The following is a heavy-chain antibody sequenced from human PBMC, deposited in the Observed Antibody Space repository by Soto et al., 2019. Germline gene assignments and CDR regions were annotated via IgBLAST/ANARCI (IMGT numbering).Heavy chain of an antibody. CDR3: ARGVGSGSYYNQDNWFDP. CDR1: GYTFTNYG. V-gene: IGHV1-18*01. D-gene: IGHD3-10*01. J-gene: IGHJ5*02. CDR2: ISAYNGNT. Sequence: QVQLVQSGAEVKKPGASVKVSCKASGYTFTNYGISWVRQAPGQGLEWMGWISAYNGNTKYAQKLQGRVTMTTDTSTRTAYMELRSLRSDDTAVYYCARGVGSGSYYNQDNWFDPWGQGTLVTVSS.